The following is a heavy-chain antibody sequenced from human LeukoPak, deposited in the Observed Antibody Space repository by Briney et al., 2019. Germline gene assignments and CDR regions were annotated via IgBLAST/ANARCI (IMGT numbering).Heavy chain of an antibody. J-gene: IGHJ6*02. CDR1: GFTFSSYN. Sequence: PGGSLRLSCAASGFTFSSYNMNWVRQAPGKGLEWVSSISSSSSYIYYADSVKGRFTISRDNAKNSLYLQMNSLRAEDTALYYCAKGRGVVINYAMDVWGQGTTVTVSS. CDR2: ISSSSSYI. V-gene: IGHV3-21*04. CDR3: AKGRGVVINYAMDV. D-gene: IGHD3-3*01.